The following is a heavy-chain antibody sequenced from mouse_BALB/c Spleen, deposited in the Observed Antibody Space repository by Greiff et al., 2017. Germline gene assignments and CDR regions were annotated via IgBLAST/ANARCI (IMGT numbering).Heavy chain of an antibody. D-gene: IGHD2-2*01. J-gene: IGHJ3*01. CDR1: GYTFTSYW. CDR2: IDPSDSYT. CDR3: AKGAGYPLY. Sequence: QVHVKQSGAELVKPGASVKLSCKASGYTFTSYWMHWVKQRPGQGLEWIGEIDPSDSYTNYNQKFKGKATLTVDKSSSTAYMQLSSLTSEDSAVYYCAKGAGYPLYWGQGTLVTVSA. V-gene: IGHV1-69*02.